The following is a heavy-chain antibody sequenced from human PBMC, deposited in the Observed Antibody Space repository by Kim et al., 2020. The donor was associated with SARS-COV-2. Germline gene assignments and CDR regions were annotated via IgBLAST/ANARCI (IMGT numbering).Heavy chain of an antibody. J-gene: IGHJ4*02. CDR3: AKSGSSGWYYVY. V-gene: IGHV3-23*01. D-gene: IGHD6-19*01. Sequence: YYADSVKGRFTISRDNSKNTLYLQMNSLRAENTAVYYCAKSGSSGWYYVYWGQGTLVTVSS.